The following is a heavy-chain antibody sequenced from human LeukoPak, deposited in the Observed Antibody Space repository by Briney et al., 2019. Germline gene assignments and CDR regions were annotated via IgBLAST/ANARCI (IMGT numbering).Heavy chain of an antibody. V-gene: IGHV3-48*01. CDR2: ISSSRSTM. CDR1: GFTFSNYS. CDR3: ARGDCSFTSCYFDY. D-gene: IGHD2-2*01. J-gene: IGHJ4*02. Sequence: PGGSLRLSCAASGFTFSNYSLNWVHQAPGKGLEWVSYISSSRSTMYYADSVKGRFTISRDNAKNSLYLQMNSLRAEDTAVYYCARGDCSFTSCYFDYWGQGTLVTVSS.